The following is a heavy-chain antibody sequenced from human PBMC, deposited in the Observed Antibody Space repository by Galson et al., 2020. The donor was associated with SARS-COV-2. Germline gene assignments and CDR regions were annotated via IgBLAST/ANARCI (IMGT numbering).Heavy chain of an antibody. Sequence: GGSLRLSCAASGFTFSRYSMNWVRQAPGKGLEWVSSISSSSSYIYYADSVKGRFTISRDNAKNSLYLQMNSLRAEDTAVYYCARDDYGDYGELLDYWAHGSLVTVSS. CDR1: GFTFSRYS. CDR2: ISSSSSYI. V-gene: IGHV3-21*01. D-gene: IGHD4-17*01. J-gene: IGHJ4*01. CDR3: ARDDYGDYGELLDY.